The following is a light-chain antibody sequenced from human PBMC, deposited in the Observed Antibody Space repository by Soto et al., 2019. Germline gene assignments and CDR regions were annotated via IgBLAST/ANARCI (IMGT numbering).Light chain of an antibody. CDR1: QGISNY. V-gene: IGKV1-16*01. CDR3: QHYKMYSPWT. Sequence: DIQITQSPSSPSSSVLERFTITCRASQGISNYLAWFQQKPGKAPKLLIYDASSLQSGVPSRFSGSGSGTEFTLTISSLQPDDFATYYCQHYKMYSPWTFGQGTKVDIK. J-gene: IGKJ1*01. CDR2: DAS.